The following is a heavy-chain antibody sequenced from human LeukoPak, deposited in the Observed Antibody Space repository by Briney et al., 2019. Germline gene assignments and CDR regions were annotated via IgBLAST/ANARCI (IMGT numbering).Heavy chain of an antibody. D-gene: IGHD2-15*01. V-gene: IGHV3-23*01. Sequence: GGSLRLSCAASGFTFSSYAMSWVRQAPGKGPEWVSAISGSGGSTYYADSVKGRFTISRDNSKNTLYLQMNSLRAEDTAVYYCAGHQIGYYFDYWGQGTLVTVSS. CDR2: ISGSGGST. CDR3: AGHQIGYYFDY. CDR1: GFTFSSYA. J-gene: IGHJ4*02.